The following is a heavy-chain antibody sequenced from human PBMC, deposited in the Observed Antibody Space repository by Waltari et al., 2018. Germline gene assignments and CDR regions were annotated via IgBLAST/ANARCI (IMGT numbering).Heavy chain of an antibody. D-gene: IGHD3-9*01. CDR3: AREFGGDWLRGYFDS. CDR1: GDTANTYG. J-gene: IGHJ4*03. V-gene: IGHV1-69*13. Sequence: VQLVQSGAEVKKPGSSLRVSCKIIGDTANTYGIHWVRQAPGEGLEWMGGTVPIYGAENYAENFQDRVTFTADESTNTAYMELHRLTSDDTAVYYCAREFGGDWLRGYFDSWGQGTPITVSS. CDR2: TVPIYGAE.